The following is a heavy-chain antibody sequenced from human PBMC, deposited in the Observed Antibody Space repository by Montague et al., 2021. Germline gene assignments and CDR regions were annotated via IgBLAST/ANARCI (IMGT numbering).Heavy chain of an antibody. CDR3: ARHRSRHHSMAFVASDHYFYMDV. CDR1: GDSISSKGNF. CDR2: LDYSGTT. D-gene: IGHD2/OR15-2a*01. V-gene: IGHV4-39*01. J-gene: IGHJ6*03. Sequence: SETLSLTCSVSGDSISSKGNFWGWIRQPPGKGLEWIGVLDYSGTTYYSPSLRSRVTISVDTSKSRFSLKVTAVTAADTAVYYCARHRSRHHSMAFVASDHYFYMDVWGTGTTVAVSS.